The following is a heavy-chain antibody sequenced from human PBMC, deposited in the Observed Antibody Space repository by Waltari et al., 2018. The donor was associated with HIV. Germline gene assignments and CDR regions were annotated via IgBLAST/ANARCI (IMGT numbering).Heavy chain of an antibody. J-gene: IGHJ4*02. CDR1: GFTFSDYT. CDR3: ARQFDY. V-gene: IGHV3-21*01. Sequence: EVHLVETGGGLVKHGGSLRLSCAASGFTFSDYTMNWVRQAPGKGLEWVSSIGGGGSDIYYADSVKGRFTISRDNGKNSLYLQMNSLRAEDTALYYCARQFDYWGQGTLVTVSS. CDR2: IGGGGSDI.